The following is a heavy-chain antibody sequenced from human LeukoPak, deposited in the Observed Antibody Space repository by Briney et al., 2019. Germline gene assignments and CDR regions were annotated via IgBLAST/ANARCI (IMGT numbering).Heavy chain of an antibody. CDR2: IKQDGSEK. CDR3: AKVVSGIPPDAFDI. CDR1: GFTFSSYW. J-gene: IGHJ3*02. V-gene: IGHV3-7*03. Sequence: GSLRLSCAASGFTFSSYWMSWVRQAPGKGLEWVANIKQDGSEKYYVDSVKGRFTISRDNAKNSLYLQMNSLRAEDTAVYYCAKVVSGIPPDAFDIWGQGTMVTVPS. D-gene: IGHD6-6*01.